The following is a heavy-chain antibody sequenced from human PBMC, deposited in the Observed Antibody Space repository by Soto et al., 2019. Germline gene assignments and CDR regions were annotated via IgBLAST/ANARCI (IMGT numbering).Heavy chain of an antibody. D-gene: IGHD3-22*01. Sequence: LCLTCTVLGDSFSGYYWSWIRQPPGKGLEWIGYMHYSGSTNYSPSLMSRVIRSGDTSKNQFYLRLSSVTAADTAVYYCARDQYYYDSAGQEGHAFQIWGQGTMVTVSS. CDR3: ARDQYYYDSAGQEGHAFQI. CDR1: GDSFSGYY. J-gene: IGHJ3*02. CDR2: MHYSGST. V-gene: IGHV4-59*01.